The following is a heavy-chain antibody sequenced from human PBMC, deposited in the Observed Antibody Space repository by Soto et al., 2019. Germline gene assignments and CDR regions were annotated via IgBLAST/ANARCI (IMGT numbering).Heavy chain of an antibody. CDR2: VSPLFRTA. V-gene: IGHV1-69*01. CDR1: GVSFNNNG. Sequence: QVPLVQSGAEVKKPGSSVKVSCKTSGVSFNNNGIGWVRQAPGHGLEWMGGVSPLFRTANYARKFQGRISITAYASTRTVNMEISSLPSEDTAQYYCARVLYYGSGSYSPYGMDVWGPGTTVTVSS. D-gene: IGHD3-10*01. J-gene: IGHJ6*02. CDR3: ARVLYYGSGSYSPYGMDV.